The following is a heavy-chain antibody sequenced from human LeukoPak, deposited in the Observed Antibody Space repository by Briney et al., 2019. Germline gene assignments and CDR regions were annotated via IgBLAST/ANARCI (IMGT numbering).Heavy chain of an antibody. V-gene: IGHV1-2*02. CDR3: ARGYYDSSGYYYFDY. CDR2: INPNSGGT. CDR1: GYTFTGYY. D-gene: IGHD3-22*01. Sequence: ASVKVSCKASGYTFTGYYMHWVRQAPGQGLEWMGWINPNSGGTNYAQKFQGRVTMTRDTSISTAYMELSRLRSDDTAVYYCARGYYDSSGYYYFDYWGQGTLATVSS. J-gene: IGHJ4*02.